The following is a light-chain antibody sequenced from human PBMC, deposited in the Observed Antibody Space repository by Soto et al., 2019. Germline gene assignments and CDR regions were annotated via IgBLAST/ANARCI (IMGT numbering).Light chain of an antibody. CDR3: QQYGSSPIT. Sequence: EIVLTQSPGTLSLSPGERATLSCRASQSVSSSYLAWYQQKPGQAPRLLIYGASSRATGIPDRFSGSGSGTGFTLPISRLEPEDFAVYYCQQYGSSPITFGGGTK. CDR1: QSVSSSY. V-gene: IGKV3-20*01. J-gene: IGKJ4*01. CDR2: GAS.